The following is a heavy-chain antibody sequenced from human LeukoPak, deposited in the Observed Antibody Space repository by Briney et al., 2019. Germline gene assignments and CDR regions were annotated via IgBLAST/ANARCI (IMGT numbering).Heavy chain of an antibody. V-gene: IGHV4-39*07. J-gene: IGHJ5*02. CDR3: AREPPPGVTYYYDRSGLRRNWFDP. D-gene: IGHD3-22*01. CDR2: IYYSGST. Sequence: SETLSLTCTVSGASISSYYWGWIRQPPGKGLEWIGSIYYSGSTYYNPSLKSRVTISVDTSKNQFSLKLSSVTAADTAVYYCAREPPPGVTYYYDRSGLRRNWFDPWGQGTLVTVSS. CDR1: GASISSYY.